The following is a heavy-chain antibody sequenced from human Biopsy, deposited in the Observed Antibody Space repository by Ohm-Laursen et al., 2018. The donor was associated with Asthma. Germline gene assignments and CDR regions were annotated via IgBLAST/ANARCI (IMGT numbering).Heavy chain of an antibody. CDR1: GYSLTDLS. J-gene: IGHJ4*02. Sequence: GASVKVSCKVSGYSLTDLSMHWVRQAPGQGLEWMGGHDHVEGGTVNARRFQGRVTMTEDTSTDTAYMELSSLSSDDTAVYYCASDFPKDYVRYNFQFWGQGTLVTVSS. D-gene: IGHD4-17*01. CDR3: ASDFPKDYVRYNFQF. V-gene: IGHV1-24*01. CDR2: HDHVEGGT.